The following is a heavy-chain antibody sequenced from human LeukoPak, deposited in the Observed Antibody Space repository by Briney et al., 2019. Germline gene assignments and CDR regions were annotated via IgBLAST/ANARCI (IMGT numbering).Heavy chain of an antibody. CDR2: INHSGST. Sequence: SETLSLTCAVYGGSFSGYYWSWIRRPPGKGLEWIGEINHSGSTNYNPSLKSRVTISVDTSKNQFSLKLSSVTAADTAVYYCARGLGSVRALQFDYWGQGTLVTVSS. V-gene: IGHV4-34*01. D-gene: IGHD3-10*02. CDR1: GGSFSGYY. J-gene: IGHJ4*02. CDR3: ARGLGSVRALQFDY.